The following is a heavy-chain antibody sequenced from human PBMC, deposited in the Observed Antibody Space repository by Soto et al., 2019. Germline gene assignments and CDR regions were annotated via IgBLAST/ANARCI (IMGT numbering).Heavy chain of an antibody. CDR3: AKLLAAAASWDAFDI. V-gene: IGHV3-23*01. CDR1: GFKSVDYA. J-gene: IGHJ3*02. CDR2: ISGTGART. D-gene: IGHD6-25*01. Sequence: GGSLRLSCAASGFKSVDYAMGWVRQAPGKGLEWVAAISGTGARTFYDDSVKGRFTISRDNSWNTLYLQLNSLRAEDTAVYYCAKLLAAAASWDAFDIWGQGTMVTVSS.